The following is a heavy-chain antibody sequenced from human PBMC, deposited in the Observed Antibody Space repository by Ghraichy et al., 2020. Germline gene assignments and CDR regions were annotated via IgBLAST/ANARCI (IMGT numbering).Heavy chain of an antibody. J-gene: IGHJ4*02. CDR3: VRRQPDYWRGFFYFDY. CDR2: ISSNGFSR. V-gene: IGHV3-64D*08. D-gene: IGHD3-3*01. Sequence: GGSLRLSCSASGFTFVSYAMHWVRQAPGKGLEYISGISSNGFSRYYADSVKCRFTISRDNSKNTLFLQMSSLRPEDTAVYYCVRRQPDYWRGFFYFDYWGQGNLVTVSS. CDR1: GFTFVSYA.